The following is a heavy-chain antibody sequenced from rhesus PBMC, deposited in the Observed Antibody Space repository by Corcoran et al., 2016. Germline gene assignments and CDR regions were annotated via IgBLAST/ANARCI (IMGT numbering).Heavy chain of an antibody. CDR2: IYGSGSST. J-gene: IGHJ4*01. D-gene: IGHD2-21*01. Sequence: QLQLQESGPGLVKPSETLSVTCAVSGGSLRSSYWSWIRQAPGKGLEWIGYIYGSGSSTNYNPSLKSRGTLSVDTPKIQLSLKLISVTTADTAVYYCARDRCTGSGCYGTFDYWGQGVLVTVSS. CDR3: ARDRCTGSGCYGTFDY. CDR1: GGSLRSSY. V-gene: IGHV4-169*02.